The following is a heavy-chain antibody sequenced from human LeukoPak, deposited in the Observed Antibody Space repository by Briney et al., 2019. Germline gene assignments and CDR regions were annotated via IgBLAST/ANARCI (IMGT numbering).Heavy chain of an antibody. CDR1: GYTFTGYY. CDR3: ARDPSIIAVSLGFDP. V-gene: IGHV1-2*02. Sequence: ASVKVSCKASGYTFTGYYMHWVRQAPGQGLEWMGWIKPNSGGTKYAQKFKGRVTMTRDTSISTVYMELSRLRSDDTAVYYCARDPSIIAVSLGFDPWGQGTLVTVSS. D-gene: IGHD6-19*01. CDR2: IKPNSGGT. J-gene: IGHJ5*02.